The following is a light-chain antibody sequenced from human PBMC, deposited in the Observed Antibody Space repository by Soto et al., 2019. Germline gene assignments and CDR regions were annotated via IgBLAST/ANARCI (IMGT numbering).Light chain of an antibody. J-gene: IGKJ5*01. CDR2: ATS. Sequence: AIRMTQSPSSLSASIGDRVTITCRASQNIPSYVAWYQKKPGEAPKVLIYATSTLQSGVPSRFSGSGSGADFPLAKNDLQSEDSATYYCQQYYSYPITFGQGTRLEIK. CDR3: QQYYSYPIT. V-gene: IGKV1-8*01. CDR1: QNIPSY.